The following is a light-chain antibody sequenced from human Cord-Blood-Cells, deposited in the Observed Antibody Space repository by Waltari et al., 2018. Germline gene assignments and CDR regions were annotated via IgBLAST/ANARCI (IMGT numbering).Light chain of an antibody. CDR1: QSISSW. CDR2: DAS. J-gene: IGKJ1*01. CDR3: QQYNSYWT. Sequence: DIQMTQSSSTLSASVGDRVTITCRASQSISSWLAWYQQKPGKAPKLLIYDASSLESGVPSRFIGSGSGTEFTLTICSLQPDDFATCYGQQYNSYWTFGQGTKVEIK. V-gene: IGKV1-5*01.